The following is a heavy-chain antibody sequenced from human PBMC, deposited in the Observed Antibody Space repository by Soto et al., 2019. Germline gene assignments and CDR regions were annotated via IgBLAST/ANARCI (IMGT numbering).Heavy chain of an antibody. CDR1: GCDFGSYG. CDR2: IWYDGSTA. D-gene: IGHD3-10*01. V-gene: IGHV3-33*01. CDR3: ARAGVRISFVPVLYGLDV. J-gene: IGHJ6*04. Sequence: QVQLVESGGGVVQPGGSLRLSCVAAGCDFGSYGMQLVRRAPGKGLEWMEVIWYDGSTAYYAVSVTGRFTISSYNSNNTLVPHLNSLTANVTAVYFCARAGVRISFVPVLYGLDVWGNGTTVTVSS.